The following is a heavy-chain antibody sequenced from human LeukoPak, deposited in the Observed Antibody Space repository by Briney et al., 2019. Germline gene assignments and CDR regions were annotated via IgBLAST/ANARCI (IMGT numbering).Heavy chain of an antibody. D-gene: IGHD5-12*01. CDR3: ATHRRSGSGGSENAFEI. CDR2: IYDSVTT. Sequence: PSETLSLTCTVSGDSTSSSTYYWDWIRQAPGKGLEWIGNIYDSVTTHYNPSLKSRVTISGDTSKNQFSLKLNAVTAADTAIYYCATHRRSGSGGSENAFEIWGQGTMVTVSS. J-gene: IGHJ3*02. CDR1: GDSTSSSTYY. V-gene: IGHV4-39*01.